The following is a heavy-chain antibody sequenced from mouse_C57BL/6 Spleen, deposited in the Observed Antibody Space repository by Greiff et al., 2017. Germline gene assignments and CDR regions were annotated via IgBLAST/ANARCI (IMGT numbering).Heavy chain of an antibody. J-gene: IGHJ3*01. CDR3: ARDDPRGFAY. CDR2: IYPGSGNT. D-gene: IGHD2-3*01. CDR1: GYTFTDYY. Sequence: VQRVESGAELVRPGASVKLSCKASGYTFTDYYINWVKQRPGQGLEWIARIYPGSGNTYYNEKFKGKATLTAEKSSSTAYMQLSSLTSEDSAVYFCARDDPRGFAYWGQGTLVTVSA. V-gene: IGHV1-76*01.